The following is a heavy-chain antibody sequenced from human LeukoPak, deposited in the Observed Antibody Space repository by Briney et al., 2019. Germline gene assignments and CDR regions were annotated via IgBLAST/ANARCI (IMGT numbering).Heavy chain of an antibody. V-gene: IGHV4-59*08. CDR1: GGPISSYF. CDR3: ARKSSRGGFNGYDFWYFDL. CDR2: ISYSGST. D-gene: IGHD5-12*01. J-gene: IGHJ2*01. Sequence: SETLSLTCTVSGGPISSYFWSWLRQPPGKRLEWIGYISYSGSTDYNPSLKSRVTLSVDTSKNRLSLKLSSVTAADTAVYYCARKSSRGGFNGYDFWYFDLWGRGTLVTVSS.